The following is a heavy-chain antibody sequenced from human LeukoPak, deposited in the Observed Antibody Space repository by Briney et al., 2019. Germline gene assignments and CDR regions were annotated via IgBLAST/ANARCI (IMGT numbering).Heavy chain of an antibody. Sequence: GAPLKISCETSGYSITTYWICRVHPRRETLLEWVGTIYPDDSDTRYSTSFQGQVAISADRSIRTAYLKWNSLKASDTGMYYCARQRGASGTVNWFDPWGQGTLVTVSS. V-gene: IGHV5-51*07. CDR3: ARQRGASGTVNWFDP. J-gene: IGHJ5*02. CDR2: IYPDDSDT. D-gene: IGHD3-10*01. CDR1: GYSITTYW.